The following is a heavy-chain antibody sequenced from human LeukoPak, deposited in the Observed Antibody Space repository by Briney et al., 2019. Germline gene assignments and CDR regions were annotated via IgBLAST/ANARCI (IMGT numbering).Heavy chain of an antibody. CDR3: ARGLTFDY. CDR2: IYYSGST. CDR1: GGSISSSSYY. J-gene: IGHJ4*02. V-gene: IGHV4-39*01. Sequence: SETLSLTCTVSGGSISSSSYYWGWIRQPPGKGLEWIGSIYYSGSTYYNPSLKSRVTISVDTSKNQFSLKLSSVTAADTAVYYCARGLTFDYWGQGTLVTVSS.